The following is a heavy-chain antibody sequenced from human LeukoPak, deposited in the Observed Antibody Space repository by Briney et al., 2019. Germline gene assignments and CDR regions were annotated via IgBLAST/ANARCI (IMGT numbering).Heavy chain of an antibody. Sequence: GESLKISCKGSGYSFIKYWVAWVRQMPGKGLEWMGIIYPDDSETRYSPSFQGQVTISADKSISTAYLQWSSLKASDTAMYYCARQADYALDYWGQGTLVTVSS. J-gene: IGHJ4*02. CDR1: GYSFIKYW. D-gene: IGHD4-17*01. CDR3: ARQADYALDY. V-gene: IGHV5-51*01. CDR2: IYPDDSET.